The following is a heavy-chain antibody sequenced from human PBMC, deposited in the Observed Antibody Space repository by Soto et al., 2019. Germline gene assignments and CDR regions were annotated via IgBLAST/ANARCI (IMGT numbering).Heavy chain of an antibody. CDR3: ARVSYSSGWKYFHS. V-gene: IGHV1-46*01. D-gene: IGHD6-19*01. J-gene: IGHJ4*02. CDR2: INPSGGST. Sequence: GASVKVSCKASGYTFTSYYIHWVRQAPGQGLEWMRIINPSGGSTSYAQKFQGRVTMTRDTSTSTVYMELSSMRSEDMSVYYCARVSYSSGWKYFHSWGQGTLVTVSS. CDR1: GYTFTSYY.